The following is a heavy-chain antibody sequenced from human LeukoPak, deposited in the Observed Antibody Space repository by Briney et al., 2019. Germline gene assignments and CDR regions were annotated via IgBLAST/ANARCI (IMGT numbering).Heavy chain of an antibody. CDR3: AREVWRDFWSGYQTDYYYYMDV. Sequence: GASVKVSCKASGYTFTSYAMNWVRQAPGQGLEWMGWINTNTGNPTYAQGFTGRFVFSLDTSVSTAYPQISSLKAEDTAVYYCAREVWRDFWSGYQTDYYYYMDVWGKGTTVTVSS. D-gene: IGHD3-3*01. CDR2: INTNTGNP. J-gene: IGHJ6*03. V-gene: IGHV7-4-1*02. CDR1: GYTFTSYA.